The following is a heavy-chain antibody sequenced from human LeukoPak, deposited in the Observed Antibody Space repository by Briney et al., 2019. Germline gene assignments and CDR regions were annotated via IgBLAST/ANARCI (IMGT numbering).Heavy chain of an antibody. CDR1: GYTLTELS. D-gene: IGHD3-9*01. CDR3: VLLPYYDILTGYHFDY. Sequence: ASVKVSCKVSGYTLTELSMHWVRQAPGKGLEWIGWISAYNGNTNYAQKLQGRVTMTTDTSTSTAYMELRSLRSDDTAVYYCVLLPYYDILTGYHFDYWGQGTLVTVSS. V-gene: IGHV1-18*01. J-gene: IGHJ4*02. CDR2: ISAYNGNT.